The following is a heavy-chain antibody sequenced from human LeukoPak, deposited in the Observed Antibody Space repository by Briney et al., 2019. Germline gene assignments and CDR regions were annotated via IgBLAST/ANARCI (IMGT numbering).Heavy chain of an antibody. CDR2: ISGSGGST. J-gene: IGHJ4*02. CDR1: GFTFSSYA. Sequence: GGSLRLSCAASGFTFSSYAMSWVRQAPGKGLEWVSAISGSGGSTYYADSVKGRFTISRDNSKNTLYLQMNSLRAEDTAEYYCAKVPYYDILTGLVPRLWGQGTLVTVSS. V-gene: IGHV3-23*01. D-gene: IGHD3-9*01. CDR3: AKVPYYDILTGLVPRL.